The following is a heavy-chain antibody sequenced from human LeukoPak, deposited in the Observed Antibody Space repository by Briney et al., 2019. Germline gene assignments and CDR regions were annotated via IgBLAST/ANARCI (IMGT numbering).Heavy chain of an antibody. J-gene: IGHJ4*02. Sequence: PSETLSLTCAVYGGSFSGYYWSWIRQPPGKGLEWIGEINHSGSTNYNPSLKSRVTISVDTSKNQFSLKLSFVTAADTAVYYCASGSYYRFDYWGQGTLVTISS. D-gene: IGHD1-26*01. CDR2: INHSGST. CDR3: ASGSYYRFDY. V-gene: IGHV4-34*01. CDR1: GGSFSGYY.